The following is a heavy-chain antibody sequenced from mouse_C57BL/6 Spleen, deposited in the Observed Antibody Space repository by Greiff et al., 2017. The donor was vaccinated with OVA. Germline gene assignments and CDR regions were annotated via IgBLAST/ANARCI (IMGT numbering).Heavy chain of an antibody. CDR3: ARKTTVVGDYYAMDY. D-gene: IGHD1-1*01. V-gene: IGHV1-81*01. J-gene: IGHJ4*01. CDR2: IYPRSGNT. CDR1: GYTFTSYG. Sequence: VKLLESGAELARPGASVKLSCKASGYTFTSYGISWVKQRTGQGLEWIGEIYPRSGNTYYNEKFKGKATLTADKSSSTAYMELRSLTSEDSAVYFCARKTTVVGDYYAMDYWGQGTSVTVSS.